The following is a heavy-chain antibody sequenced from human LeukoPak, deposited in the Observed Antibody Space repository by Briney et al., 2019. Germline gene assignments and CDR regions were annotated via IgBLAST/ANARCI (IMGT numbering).Heavy chain of an antibody. J-gene: IGHJ4*02. Sequence: SETLSLTCTVPVGSIRDYHWNWIRQSPEKGLEWIGYVHHSGGSYFNPSLKSRITMSVDTSKSQFSLRLTSATATDTAVYYCARWGGSVLWPFDLWGQGTLVTVSS. CDR1: VGSIRDYH. CDR3: ARWGGSVLWPFDL. CDR2: VHHSGGS. D-gene: IGHD3-10*01. V-gene: IGHV4-59*01.